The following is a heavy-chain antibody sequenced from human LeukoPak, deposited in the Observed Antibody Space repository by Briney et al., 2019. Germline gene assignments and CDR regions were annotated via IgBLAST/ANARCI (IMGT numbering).Heavy chain of an antibody. CDR1: GCTFSSYW. D-gene: IGHD3-10*01. V-gene: IGHV3-7*01. J-gene: IGHJ4*02. CDR2: IRKDGSEK. Sequence: TGGSLRLSCAASGCTFSSYWMSWVRQAPGKGLGWVANIRKDGSEKYYVDSVKGRFTISRDNAKNSLYLQMNSLRAEDTAVYYCARDPTLYYYGSGSYYDYWGQGTLVTVSS. CDR3: ARDPTLYYYGSGSYYDY.